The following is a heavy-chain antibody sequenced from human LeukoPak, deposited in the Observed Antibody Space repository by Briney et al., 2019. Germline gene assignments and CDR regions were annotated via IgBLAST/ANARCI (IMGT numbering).Heavy chain of an antibody. V-gene: IGHV3-48*03. CDR1: GFTFSSYE. CDR2: ISSSGSTI. J-gene: IGHJ6*02. Sequence: PGGSLRLSCAASGFTFSSYEMNWVRQAPGKGPEWVSYISSSGSTIYYADSVKGRFTISRDNAKNSLYLQMNSLRAEDTAVYYCARDGFRYTSSSGRYYYYGMDVWGQGTTVTVSS. D-gene: IGHD6-6*01. CDR3: ARDGFRYTSSSGRYYYYGMDV.